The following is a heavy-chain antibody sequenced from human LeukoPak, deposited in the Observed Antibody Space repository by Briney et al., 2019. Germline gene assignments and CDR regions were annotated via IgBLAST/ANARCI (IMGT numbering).Heavy chain of an antibody. D-gene: IGHD3-3*01. CDR2: TXXST. J-gene: IGHJ4*02. Sequence: TXXSTNYNPSLKSRVTMSVDTSKNQFSLKLSSVTAADTAVYYCARIRTDYDFWSGYYTYLYFDYWGQGTLVTVSS. V-gene: IGHV4-4*07. CDR3: ARIRTDYDFWSGYYTYLYFDY.